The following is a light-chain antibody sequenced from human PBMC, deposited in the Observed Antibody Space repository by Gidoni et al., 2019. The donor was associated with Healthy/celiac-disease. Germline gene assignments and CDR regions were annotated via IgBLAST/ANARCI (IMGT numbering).Light chain of an antibody. CDR1: NLGSKS. CDR2: YDS. Sequence: SYVLTQPPSLSVAPGKTARITCGGNNLGSKSVHWYQQKPGQAPVLVIYYDSDRPSGIPERFSGSNSGNTATLTISRVEAGDEADYYCQVWDSSSDLVVFGGGTKLTVL. J-gene: IGLJ2*01. CDR3: QVWDSSSDLVV. V-gene: IGLV3-21*04.